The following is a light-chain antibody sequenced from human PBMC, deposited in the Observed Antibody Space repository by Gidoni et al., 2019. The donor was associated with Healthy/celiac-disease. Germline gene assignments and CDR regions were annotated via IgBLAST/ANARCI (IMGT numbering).Light chain of an antibody. CDR2: DAS. Sequence: EIVLTQSPATLSLSPGERATLSCRASQSVSSYLAWYQQKPGQAPRLLIYDASNRATGIPARFSGSGSGTDFTHTISSLEPEDFAVYYCQQRSNWSVTFGQGTKVEIK. J-gene: IGKJ1*01. CDR3: QQRSNWSVT. V-gene: IGKV3-11*01. CDR1: QSVSSY.